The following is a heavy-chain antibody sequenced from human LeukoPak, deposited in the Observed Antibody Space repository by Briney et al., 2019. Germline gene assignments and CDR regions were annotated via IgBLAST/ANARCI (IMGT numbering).Heavy chain of an antibody. CDR1: GGSFSGYY. CDR2: INHSGST. J-gene: IGHJ5*02. V-gene: IGHV4-34*01. CDR3: ARGGRYCTNGVCYMRFDP. D-gene: IGHD2-8*01. Sequence: SQTLSLTCAVYGGSFSGYYWSWIRQPPGKGLEWIGEINHSGSTNYNPSLKSRVTISVDTSKNQFSLKLSSVTAADTAVHYCARGGRYCTNGVCYMRFDPWGQGTLVTVSS.